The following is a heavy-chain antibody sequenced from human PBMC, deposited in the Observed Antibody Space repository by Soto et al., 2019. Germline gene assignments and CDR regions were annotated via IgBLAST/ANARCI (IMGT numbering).Heavy chain of an antibody. CDR2: IYYSGST. J-gene: IGHJ6*02. V-gene: IGHV4-30-4*01. CDR1: GGSISSGDYY. Sequence: PSETLSLTCTVSGGSISSGDYYWSWIRQPPGKGLEWIGYIYYSGSTYYNPSLKSRVTISVDTSKNQFSLKLSSVTAADTAVYYCAREVSTMVRGVYVDVKRSGMDVWGQGTTVTVSS. CDR3: AREVSTMVRGVYVDVKRSGMDV. D-gene: IGHD3-10*01.